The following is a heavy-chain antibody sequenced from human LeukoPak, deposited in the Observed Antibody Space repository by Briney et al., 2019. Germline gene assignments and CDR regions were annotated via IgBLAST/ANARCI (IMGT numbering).Heavy chain of an antibody. V-gene: IGHV4-59*01. CDR1: GDSMKSYY. D-gene: IGHD2-15*01. J-gene: IGHJ6*02. Sequence: SETLSLTCTVSGDSMKSYYWTWIRQPPGKGLEWIGYIYYTGSTNYNPSLKSRVTISVDTSKNQFSPKLSSVTAADTAVYHCAKEREYCSSGSCHYDLDVWGQGTTVTVSS. CDR3: AKEREYCSSGSCHYDLDV. CDR2: IYYTGST.